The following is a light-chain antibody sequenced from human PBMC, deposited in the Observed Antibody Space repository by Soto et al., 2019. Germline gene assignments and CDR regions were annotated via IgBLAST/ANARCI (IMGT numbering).Light chain of an antibody. CDR3: QQYGSSPPWT. J-gene: IGKJ1*01. CDR1: RSVSSY. CDR2: DAS. V-gene: IGKV3-20*01. Sequence: EIVLTQSPATLSLSPGESATLSCRASRSVSSYLAWYQQKPGQAPRLLIYDASNRANGIPDRFSGSGSGTDFTLTISRLEPEDFAVYYCQQYGSSPPWTFGQGTKVDIK.